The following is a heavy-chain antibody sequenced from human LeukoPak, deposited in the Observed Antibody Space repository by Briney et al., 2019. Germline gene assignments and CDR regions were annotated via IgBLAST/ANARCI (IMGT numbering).Heavy chain of an antibody. J-gene: IGHJ6*02. V-gene: IGHV1-8*01. CDR3: ARVPGSPNAYCSGGSCYSAGYYYGMDV. D-gene: IGHD2-15*01. CDR1: GFTFTSYD. Sequence: ASVKVSCKASGFTFTSYDINWVRQATGQGLEWMGWMNPNSGNTGYAQKFQGRVTMTRNTSISTAHMELSSLRSEDTAVYYCARVPGSPNAYCSGGSCYSAGYYYGMDVWGQGTTVTVSS. CDR2: MNPNSGNT.